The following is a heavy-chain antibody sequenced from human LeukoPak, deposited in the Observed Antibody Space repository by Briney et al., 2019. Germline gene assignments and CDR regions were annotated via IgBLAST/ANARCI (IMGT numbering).Heavy chain of an antibody. CDR3: ASLPSYSSSWNVDY. V-gene: IGHV3-33*01. J-gene: IGHJ4*02. CDR2: IWYDGSNK. Sequence: GGSLRLSCAASGFTFSSYGMYWVRQAPGKGLEWVAVIWYDGSNKYYADSVKGRFTISRDNSKNTLYLQMNSLRAEDTAVYYCASLPSYSSSWNVDYWGQGTLVTVSS. D-gene: IGHD6-13*01. CDR1: GFTFSSYG.